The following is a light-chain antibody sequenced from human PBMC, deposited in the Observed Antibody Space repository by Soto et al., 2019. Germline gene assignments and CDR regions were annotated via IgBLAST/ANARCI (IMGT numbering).Light chain of an antibody. V-gene: IGLV2-8*01. J-gene: IGLJ2*01. CDR3: SAYAGSSTWG. CDR1: SSDVGGYTY. CDR2: EVY. Sequence: QSAPTQPPSASGSPGQSVTFSCTGTSSDVGGYTYVSWYQQYPGKAPKLMIYEVYKRHSGVPDRFSGSKSGNTASLPVSGLQPEDEADYYCSAYAGSSTWGFGGGTKLTVL.